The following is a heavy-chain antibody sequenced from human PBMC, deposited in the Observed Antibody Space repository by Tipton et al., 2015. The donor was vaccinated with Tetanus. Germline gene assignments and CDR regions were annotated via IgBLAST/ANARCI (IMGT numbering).Heavy chain of an antibody. CDR1: GFIFSNYA. CDR2: ISSTTSYI. Sequence: SLRLSCSVSGFIFSNYAMNWVRQAPGKGLEWVSSISSTTSYIYYADSVKGRFTISRDNAKNSLYLQMNSLRAEDTAVYYCASGSTLDYWGQGSLVIVSS. J-gene: IGHJ4*02. V-gene: IGHV3-21*01. D-gene: IGHD6-25*01. CDR3: ASGSTLDY.